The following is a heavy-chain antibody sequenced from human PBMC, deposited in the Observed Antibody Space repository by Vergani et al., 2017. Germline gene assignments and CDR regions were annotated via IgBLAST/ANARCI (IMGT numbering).Heavy chain of an antibody. D-gene: IGHD2-2*01. CDR1: RFTFSNYA. CDR3: AKDHGYAGVAEAFDI. Sequence: EVQLLESGGGLVQPGGSLRLSCAASRFTFSNYAMSWVRQGPGKGLEWVSSISGSGGSTYYADSVKGRFTISRDNTKNTLYLQMNSLGADDQAVYYCAKDHGYAGVAEAFDIWGQGTMVTVSS. CDR2: ISGSGGST. V-gene: IGHV3-23*01. J-gene: IGHJ3*02.